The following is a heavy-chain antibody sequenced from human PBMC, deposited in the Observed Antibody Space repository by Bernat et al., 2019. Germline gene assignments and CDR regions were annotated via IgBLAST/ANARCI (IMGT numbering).Heavy chain of an antibody. Sequence: EVQLVESGGGLVQPGGSLRLSCAASGFTVSSNYMSWVRQAPGKGLEWVSVIYSCSSTYYADSAKGRFTISRDNSKNTLYHQMNSLRAEDTSVSDCARVRKAARRQRYYYYGMDVWGQGPTVTVS. J-gene: IGHJ6*02. CDR1: GFTVSSNY. D-gene: IGHD6-6*01. CDR2: IYSCSST. CDR3: ARVRKAARRQRYYYYGMDV. V-gene: IGHV3-66*01.